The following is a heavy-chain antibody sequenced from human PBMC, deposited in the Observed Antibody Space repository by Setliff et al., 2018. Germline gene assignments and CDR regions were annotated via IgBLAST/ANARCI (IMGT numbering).Heavy chain of an antibody. V-gene: IGHV1-46*01. Sequence: ASVKVSCKASGHTFTSYFMQWVRQAPGQGLEWMGMINPSGGYTIYAQKFQGRVTMTRDTSTSTVYLELSSLRSEDTAVYYCARGLIVLPGPSGDMGYFDYWGQGTLVTSP. D-gene: IGHD2-8*01. CDR1: GHTFTSYF. J-gene: IGHJ4*02. CDR2: INPSGGYT. CDR3: ARGLIVLPGPSGDMGYFDY.